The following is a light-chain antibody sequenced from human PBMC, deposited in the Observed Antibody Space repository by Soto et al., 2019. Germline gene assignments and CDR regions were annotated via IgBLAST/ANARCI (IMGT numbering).Light chain of an antibody. J-gene: IGKJ5*01. V-gene: IGKV1-5*01. CDR1: QTINTY. CDR3: QQYSTYST. CDR2: DAS. Sequence: DIQMTQSPSSLSASVGDRVTITCRARQTINTYLNWYQQTPGTAPKLLIYDASSLKSGVPSRFSGSGSGTEFTLTISSLQPDDFATYYCQQYSTYSTFGQGTRLEIK.